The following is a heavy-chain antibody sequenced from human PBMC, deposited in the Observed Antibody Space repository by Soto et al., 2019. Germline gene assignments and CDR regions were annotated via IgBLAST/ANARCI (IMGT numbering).Heavy chain of an antibody. CDR1: GFTFSSYA. V-gene: IGHV3-30-3*01. Sequence: GGSLRLSCAASGFTFSSYAMHWVRQAPGKGLEWVAVISYDGSNKYYADSVKGRFTISRDNSKNTLYLQMNSLRAEDTAVYYCARDRIEYQLPSYYYYYGMDVWGQGTTVTSP. CDR3: ARDRIEYQLPSYYYYYGMDV. CDR2: ISYDGSNK. J-gene: IGHJ6*02. D-gene: IGHD2-2*01.